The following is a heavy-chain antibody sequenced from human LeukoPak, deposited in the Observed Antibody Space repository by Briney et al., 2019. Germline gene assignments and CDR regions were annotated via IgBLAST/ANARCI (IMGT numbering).Heavy chain of an antibody. CDR1: GFTVSSNY. CDR2: IYSGGST. D-gene: IGHD3-10*01. J-gene: IGHJ4*02. Sequence: GGSLRLSCAASGFTVSSNYMSWVRQAPGKGLEWVPVIYSGGSTYYADSVKGRFTISRDNSKNTLYLQMNSLRAEDTAVYYCARGWFGELLAYWGQGTLVTVSS. V-gene: IGHV3-66*01. CDR3: ARGWFGELLAY.